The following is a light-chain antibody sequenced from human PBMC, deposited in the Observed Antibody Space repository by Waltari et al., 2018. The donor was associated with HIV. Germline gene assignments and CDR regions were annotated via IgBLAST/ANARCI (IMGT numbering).Light chain of an antibody. CDR2: GVS. CDR1: QSVGRSS. V-gene: IGKV3-20*01. J-gene: IGKJ2*01. Sequence: EIVLTQSPGTLSLSPGERATLSCRASQSVGRSSLAWFQHKPGQAPRLLLYGVSTRATCIPDRFSGSGAGTDVTLTINRLEPEDFAVEYCQQYGSSPRTYGQGTKLDMK. CDR3: QQYGSSPRT.